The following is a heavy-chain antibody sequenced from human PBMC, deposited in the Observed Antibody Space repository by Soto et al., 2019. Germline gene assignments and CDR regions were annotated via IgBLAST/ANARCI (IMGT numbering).Heavy chain of an antibody. J-gene: IGHJ1*01. CDR2: ISYDGSNK. CDR3: AREDMSVPPDV. CDR1: GFTFSSYA. D-gene: IGHD2-15*01. Sequence: GGSLRFSCAASGFTFSSYAMHWVRQAPGKGLEWVAVISYDGSNKYYADSVKGRFTISRDNSKNTLYLQMNSLRAEDTAVYYCAREDMSVPPDVWGQGTLVTVSS. V-gene: IGHV3-30-3*01.